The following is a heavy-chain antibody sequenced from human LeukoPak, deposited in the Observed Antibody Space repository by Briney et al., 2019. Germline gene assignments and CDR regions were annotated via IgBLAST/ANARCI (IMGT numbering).Heavy chain of an antibody. CDR2: IKQDGSET. V-gene: IGHV3-7*01. Sequence: GGSLRLSGAASGFTFSSYWMTWVRQAPGKGLEWVANIKQDGSETYFVDSVKGRFTISRDNAKNGLYLQMNSLRAEDTAVYYCARGYYGSGNYYYYYMDVWGKGTTVTVSS. J-gene: IGHJ6*03. CDR1: GFTFSSYW. CDR3: ARGYYGSGNYYYYYMDV. D-gene: IGHD3-10*01.